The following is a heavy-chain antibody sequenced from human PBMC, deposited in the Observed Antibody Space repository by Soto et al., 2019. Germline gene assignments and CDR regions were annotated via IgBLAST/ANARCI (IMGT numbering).Heavy chain of an antibody. Sequence: PSETLSLTCTVSGGSISSSSYYWGWIRQHPGKGLEWIGYIYNSGNTYCNPSLKSRVTILIDRSENQFSLKLTSVTAADTAVYYCAKGACSSTACYEFDSWGQGTLVTVSS. D-gene: IGHD2-2*01. CDR1: GGSISSSSYY. J-gene: IGHJ5*01. CDR2: IYNSGNT. V-gene: IGHV4-31*03. CDR3: AKGACSSTACYEFDS.